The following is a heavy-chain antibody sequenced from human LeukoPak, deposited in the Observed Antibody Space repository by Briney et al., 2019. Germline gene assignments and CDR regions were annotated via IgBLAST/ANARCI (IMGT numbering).Heavy chain of an antibody. Sequence: SETLSLTCTVSGGSISSYYWSWIRQPPGKGLEWIGYIYYSGSTNYNPSLKSRVTMSVDTSKNQFSLKLSSVTAADTAVYYCARVFGVGYFDLWGRGTLVTVSS. CDR1: GGSISSYY. V-gene: IGHV4-59*12. CDR2: IYYSGST. CDR3: ARVFGVGYFDL. D-gene: IGHD3-3*01. J-gene: IGHJ2*01.